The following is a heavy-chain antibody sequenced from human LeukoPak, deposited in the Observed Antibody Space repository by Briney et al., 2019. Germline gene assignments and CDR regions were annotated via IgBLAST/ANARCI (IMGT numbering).Heavy chain of an antibody. Sequence: ASVKVSCKASGYTFTTYYMHWVRQAPGQGLVWMGLINPSGGGTRYAQKFQGRVTMTRDTSTSTVYMELSSLRSEDTAVYYCARRDRTFGGVIASYNYWGQGTLVTVSS. CDR1: GYTFTTYY. CDR2: INPSGGGT. CDR3: ARRDRTFGGVIASYNY. V-gene: IGHV1-46*01. D-gene: IGHD3-16*02. J-gene: IGHJ4*02.